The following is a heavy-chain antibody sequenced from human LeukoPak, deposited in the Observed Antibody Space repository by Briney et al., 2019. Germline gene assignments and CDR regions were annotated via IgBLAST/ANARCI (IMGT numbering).Heavy chain of an antibody. V-gene: IGHV3-23*01. D-gene: IGHD1-1*01. CDR1: GFTFSSYS. Sequence: QPGGSLRLSCVAAGFTFSSYSMNWVRQAPGKGLEWVSAISGSGGSAYYADSVKARFTISRDNSKNTLYLQMNNLRAEDTAIYYCAKDQLERRAYYFDYWGQGTLVTVSS. CDR3: AKDQLERRAYYFDY. J-gene: IGHJ4*02. CDR2: ISGSGGSA.